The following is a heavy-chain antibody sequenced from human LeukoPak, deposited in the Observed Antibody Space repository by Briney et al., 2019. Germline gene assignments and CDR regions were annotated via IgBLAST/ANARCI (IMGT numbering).Heavy chain of an antibody. CDR2: ISSSGSTI. V-gene: IGHV3-48*03. CDR1: GFTFSSYE. Sequence: PGGSLRLSCAASGFTFSSYEMNWVRQAPGKGLEWVSYISSSGSTIYYADSVKGRFTISRDNAKNSLYLQMNSLRAEDTAVYYCARVASYCSSTSCYDAFDIWGQGTMVTVSS. J-gene: IGHJ3*02. D-gene: IGHD2-2*01. CDR3: ARVASYCSSTSCYDAFDI.